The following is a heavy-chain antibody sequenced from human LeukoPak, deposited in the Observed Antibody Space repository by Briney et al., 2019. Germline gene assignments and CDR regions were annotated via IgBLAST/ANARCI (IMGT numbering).Heavy chain of an antibody. D-gene: IGHD5-12*01. Sequence: GGSLRLSCAASGFTFSSYSMNWVRQAPGKGLEWVSYISSSGSTIYYADSVKGRFTISRDNAKNSLYLQMNSLRAEDTAVYYCATRIQGATISDIWGQGTMVTVSS. J-gene: IGHJ3*02. CDR2: ISSSGSTI. CDR3: ATRIQGATISDI. V-gene: IGHV3-48*04. CDR1: GFTFSSYS.